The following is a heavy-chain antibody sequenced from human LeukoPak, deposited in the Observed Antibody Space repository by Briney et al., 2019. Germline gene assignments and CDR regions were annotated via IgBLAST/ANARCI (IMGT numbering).Heavy chain of an antibody. CDR3: ARMRMTTVTFDP. D-gene: IGHD4-17*01. CDR2: ISYDGSNK. V-gene: IGHV3-30*03. J-gene: IGHJ5*02. CDR1: GFTFSRHG. Sequence: GALRLSCAASGFTFSRHGMHWVRQAPGKGLEWVAVISYDGSNKYYVDSVKGRFTIARDNSKNTLYLQMNSPRAEDTAVYYCARMRMTTVTFDPWGQGTLVTVSS.